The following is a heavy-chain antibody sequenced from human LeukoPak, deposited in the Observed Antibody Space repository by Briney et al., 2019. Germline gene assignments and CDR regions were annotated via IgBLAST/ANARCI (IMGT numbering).Heavy chain of an antibody. D-gene: IGHD2-8*01. CDR1: GFNFCVYW. CDR2: MKQDGSEK. CDR3: ARDNNGPDC. Sequence: PGGSLRLSCVASGFNFCVYWMSWVRQAPGKRLEWVANMKQDGSEKYYVDSVKGRFTISRDNARNSVYLQMNSLRDEDTAVYYCARDNNGPDCWGQGTLVTVSS. V-gene: IGHV3-7*01. J-gene: IGHJ4*02.